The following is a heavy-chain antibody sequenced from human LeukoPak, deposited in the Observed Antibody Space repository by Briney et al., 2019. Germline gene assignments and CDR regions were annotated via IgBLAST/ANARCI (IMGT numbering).Heavy chain of an antibody. J-gene: IGHJ4*02. CDR2: IIPLFGTA. CDR3: ARLLDLTFDD. D-gene: IGHD1-7*01. CDR1: GGTFSRHA. V-gene: IGHV1-69*01. Sequence: VASVKVSCKASGGTFSRHAIRWVRQAPGQGLEWMGGIIPLFGTANYAQKFRGRVTNTADESTTTASMELSSMRSEDTVVYYCARLLDLTFDDWGQGTLVTVSA.